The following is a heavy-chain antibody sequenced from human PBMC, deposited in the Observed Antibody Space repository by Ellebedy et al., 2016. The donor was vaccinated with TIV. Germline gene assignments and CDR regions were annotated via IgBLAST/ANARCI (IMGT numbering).Heavy chain of an antibody. CDR2: TYSRSKWYN. CDR1: GDSVSSNSAA. V-gene: IGHV6-1*01. D-gene: IGHD1-20*01. CDR3: ARELEDWGIFHRYNWNQRRGGAFDI. J-gene: IGHJ3*02. Sequence: SQTLSLTCAISGDSVSSNSAAWNWIRQSPSRGLEWLGRTYSRSKWYNDYAVSVKSRITINPDTSKNQFSLQLNSVTPEDTAVYYCARELEDWGIFHRYNWNQRRGGAFDIWGQGTMVTVSS.